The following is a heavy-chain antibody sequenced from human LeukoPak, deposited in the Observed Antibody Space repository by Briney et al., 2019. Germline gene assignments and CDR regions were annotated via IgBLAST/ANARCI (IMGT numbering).Heavy chain of an antibody. J-gene: IGHJ4*02. V-gene: IGHV3-23*01. CDR1: GFTFSSYA. CDR3: AKEYSTSWGEGIDY. D-gene: IGHD6-6*01. CDR2: VSGSGGST. Sequence: GGSLRLSCAASGFTFSSYAVSWVRQAPGKGLEWVSTVSGSGGSTYYADSVRRRFTFSRDNFKNTLFLQINSLRAEDTAVYYCAKEYSTSWGEGIDYWGQRTLVTVSS.